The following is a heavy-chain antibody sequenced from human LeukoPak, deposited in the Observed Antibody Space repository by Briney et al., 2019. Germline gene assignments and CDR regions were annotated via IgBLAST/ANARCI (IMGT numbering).Heavy chain of an antibody. J-gene: IGHJ6*02. CDR3: ARGYSSGRDSDMDV. CDR2: INPNSGGT. CDR1: GYTFTGYY. D-gene: IGHD6-19*01. V-gene: IGHV1-2*02. Sequence: GASVKVSCKASGYTFTGYYMHWVRQAPGQGLEWTGWINPNSGGTNYAQKFQGRVTMTRDTSISTAYMELSRLRSDDTAVYYCARGYSSGRDSDMDVWGQGTTVTVSS.